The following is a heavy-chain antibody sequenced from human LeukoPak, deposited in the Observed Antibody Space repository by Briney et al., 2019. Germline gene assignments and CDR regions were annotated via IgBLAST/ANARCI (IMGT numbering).Heavy chain of an antibody. Sequence: SQTLSLTCNVSGDSISSSRHYWSWIRQPAWKGLEWIGRIYPSGNTNYNPSLKSRVTISLDTSKNQFSLTLRSVTAADTAVYYCARVSRPAIIAVAGVDYWGQGTLVTVSS. CDR2: IYPSGNT. V-gene: IGHV4-61*02. CDR3: ARVSRPAIIAVAGVDY. CDR1: GDSISSSRHY. J-gene: IGHJ4*02. D-gene: IGHD6-19*01.